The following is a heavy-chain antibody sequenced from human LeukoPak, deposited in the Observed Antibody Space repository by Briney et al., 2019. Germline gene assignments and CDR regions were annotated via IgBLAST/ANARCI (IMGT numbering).Heavy chain of an antibody. CDR1: GFTFSNHW. D-gene: IGHD3-10*02. Sequence: PGGSLRLSCVVSGFTFSNHWMTWVRQAPGKRPEWVGNIKEDGSEKYYVDSVKGRFTFSRDNAQNSLYLQMNSLRVEDTAVYYCARDMLLDYWGQGTLVTVSS. J-gene: IGHJ4*02. CDR2: IKEDGSEK. V-gene: IGHV3-7*01. CDR3: ARDMLLDY.